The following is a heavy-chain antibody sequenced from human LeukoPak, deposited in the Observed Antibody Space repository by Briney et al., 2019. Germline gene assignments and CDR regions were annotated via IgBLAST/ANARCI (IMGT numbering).Heavy chain of an antibody. D-gene: IGHD3-10*02. Sequence: GGSLRLSCAASGFTFGYYSMNWVRQAPGKGLEWVSSITATSDSIYYADSVKGRFTISRDNAKRSLYLQMSSLRAEDAAVYYCARGGVLCSVSKCPEYYLDDWGQGTLVAVSS. CDR1: GFTFGYYS. V-gene: IGHV3-21*01. CDR2: ITATSDSI. CDR3: ARGGVLCSVSKCPEYYLDD. J-gene: IGHJ4*02.